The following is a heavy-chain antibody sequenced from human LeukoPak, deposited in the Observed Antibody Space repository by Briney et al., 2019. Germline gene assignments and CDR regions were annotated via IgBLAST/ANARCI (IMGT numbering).Heavy chain of an antibody. Sequence: SETLSLTCTVSGGSISRYYWSWIRQPPGKGLEWIGYIYYSGSTNYNPSLKSRVTISVDTSKNQFSLKLSSVTAADTAVYYCARAVPGSMDVWGKGTTVTVSS. D-gene: IGHD7-27*01. CDR3: ARAVPGSMDV. CDR2: IYYSGST. J-gene: IGHJ6*03. V-gene: IGHV4-59*01. CDR1: GGSISRYY.